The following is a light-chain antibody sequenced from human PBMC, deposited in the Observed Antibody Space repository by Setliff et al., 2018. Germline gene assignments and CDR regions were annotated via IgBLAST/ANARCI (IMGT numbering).Light chain of an antibody. CDR1: RSNIGAGYD. CDR3: HSFDSSLSGVV. CDR2: GSK. Sequence: QSALTQPPSVSGAPGQRVTISCTGSRSNIGAGYDVHWYQQVPGTAPKLLIYGSKTRASGVPDRFSGSKSGTSASLAIAGLQAEDEADYYCHSFDSSLSGVVFGGGTKVTV. V-gene: IGLV1-40*01. J-gene: IGLJ2*01.